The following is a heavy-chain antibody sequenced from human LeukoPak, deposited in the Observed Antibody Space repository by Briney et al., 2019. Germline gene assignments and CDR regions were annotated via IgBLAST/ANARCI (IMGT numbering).Heavy chain of an antibody. CDR3: ARNPSSWYGEYYFDY. V-gene: IGHV4-61*05. CDR2: IYYSGST. D-gene: IGHD6-13*01. CDR1: GGSISSSSYY. J-gene: IGHJ4*02. Sequence: SETLSLTCSVSGGSISSSSYYWGWIRQPPGKGLEWIGYIYYSGSTNYNPSLKSRVTISVDTSKNQFSLKLSSVTAADTAVYYCARNPSSWYGEYYFDYWGQGTLVTVSS.